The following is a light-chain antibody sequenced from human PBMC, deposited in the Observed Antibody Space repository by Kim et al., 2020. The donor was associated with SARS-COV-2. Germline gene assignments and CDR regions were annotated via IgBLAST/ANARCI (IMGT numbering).Light chain of an antibody. CDR3: QQSHTTPLLT. CDR1: QSISTY. V-gene: IGKV1-39*01. CDR2: AAS. J-gene: IGKJ4*01. Sequence: DIQMTQSPSSLAASVGDRVTIACRASQSISTYLNWYQQKPGKAPKLLIYAASSLQSVAPSRFSGSGSGTDFTLTISSLQPEDFATYYCQQSHTTPLLTFGGGTKVDIK.